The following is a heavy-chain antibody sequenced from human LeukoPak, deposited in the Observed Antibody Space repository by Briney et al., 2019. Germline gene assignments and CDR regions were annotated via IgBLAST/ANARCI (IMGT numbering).Heavy chain of an antibody. V-gene: IGHV3-7*04. J-gene: IGHJ4*02. CDR2: IKHDGSEA. Sequence: GGSLRLSCAASEFTFNRYWMSWVRQAPGKGLEWLANIKHDGSEARYVDSVKGRFTISRDNAKTSLSLQMNSLHVDDTGVYFCTRDSLFGAGRTHLDFWSQGTLVSVSS. D-gene: IGHD3-16*01. CDR3: TRDSLFGAGRTHLDF. CDR1: EFTFNRYW.